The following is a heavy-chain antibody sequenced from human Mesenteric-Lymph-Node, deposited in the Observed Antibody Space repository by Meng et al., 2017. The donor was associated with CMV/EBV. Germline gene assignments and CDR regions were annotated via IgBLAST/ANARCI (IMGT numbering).Heavy chain of an antibody. CDR1: GVPLIRYG. Sequence: GGSLRLSCALSGVPLIRYGMHWVRQAPGKGLEWVAFIRFDGTIKYYLDSVKGRFTISRDNAKNTLYLQMNSLRAEDTAVYYCARGLGGATIDYWGQGTLVTVSS. V-gene: IGHV3-30*02. D-gene: IGHD1-26*01. CDR3: ARGLGGATIDY. J-gene: IGHJ4*02. CDR2: IRFDGTIK.